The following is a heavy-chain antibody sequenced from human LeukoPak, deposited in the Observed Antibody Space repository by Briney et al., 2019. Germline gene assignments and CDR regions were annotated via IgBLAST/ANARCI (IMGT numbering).Heavy chain of an antibody. J-gene: IGHJ5*02. Sequence: GGSLRLSCAASGFTFSSFAMNWVRQAPGKGLEWVSIISGSGDTTHYTDSVKGRFTVSRDNSKNTLYLQMNSLRAEDTAVYYCARGYYDSSGYSDNWFDPWGQGTLVTVSS. CDR1: GFTFSSFA. V-gene: IGHV3-23*01. CDR3: ARGYYDSSGYSDNWFDP. CDR2: ISGSGDTT. D-gene: IGHD3-22*01.